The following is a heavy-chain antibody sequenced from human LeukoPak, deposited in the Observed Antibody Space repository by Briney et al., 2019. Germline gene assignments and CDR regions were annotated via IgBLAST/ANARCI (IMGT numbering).Heavy chain of an antibody. CDR1: GFTLSNYG. J-gene: IGHJ4*02. CDR2: ILYGGSNT. CDR3: ARPTVTGVSGTWLFGY. V-gene: IGHV3-30*04. D-gene: IGHD3-10*01. Sequence: PGRCLRLSCAASGFTLSNYGLRWARQDPGKGLEWVAFILYGGSNTYYSDSVKGQFTISRDNSMKMLYLQMDSLTPDDTAVYYCARPTVTGVSGTWLFGYWGQGTLVTASS.